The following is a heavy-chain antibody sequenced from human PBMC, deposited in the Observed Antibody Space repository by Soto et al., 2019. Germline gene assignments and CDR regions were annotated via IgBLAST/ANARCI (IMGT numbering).Heavy chain of an antibody. J-gene: IGHJ4*02. V-gene: IGHV3-23*01. CDR2: ISVSGGST. CDR1: GFTFSNYA. Sequence: GGSLRLSCAASGFTFSNYAMNWVRQAPGKGLERVSAISVSGGSTYYADSVKGQFTISRDNSKNTLYLQMNSLRAEDTAVYYCAKARDTTIFGVVFDYWGQGAQVTVSS. CDR3: AKARDTTIFGVVFDY. D-gene: IGHD3-3*01.